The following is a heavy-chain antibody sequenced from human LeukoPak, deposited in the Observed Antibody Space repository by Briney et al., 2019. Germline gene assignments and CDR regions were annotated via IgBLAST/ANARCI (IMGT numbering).Heavy chain of an antibody. V-gene: IGHV3-53*01. Sequence: GGSLRLSCEASGFTFSSYAMHWVRQAPGKGLEWVSVIYSGGSTYYADSVKGRFTISRDNSKNTLYLQMNSLRAEDTAVYYCARDRSSGSYFFYWGQGTLVTVSS. D-gene: IGHD1-26*01. J-gene: IGHJ4*02. CDR3: ARDRSSGSYFFY. CDR1: GFTFSSYA. CDR2: IYSGGST.